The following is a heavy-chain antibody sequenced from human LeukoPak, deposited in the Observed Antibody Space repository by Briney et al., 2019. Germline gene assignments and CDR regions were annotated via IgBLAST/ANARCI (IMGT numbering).Heavy chain of an antibody. CDR3: ARGLSYDFWSGYPALNWFDP. Sequence: SETLSLTCTVSGGSVSSGSYYWSWIRQPPGKGLEWIGYIYYSGSTNYNPSLKSRVTISVDTSKNQFSLKLSSVTAADTAVYYCARGLSYDFWSGYPALNWFDPWGQGTLVTVSS. CDR1: GGSVSSGSYY. CDR2: IYYSGST. D-gene: IGHD3-3*01. J-gene: IGHJ5*02. V-gene: IGHV4-61*01.